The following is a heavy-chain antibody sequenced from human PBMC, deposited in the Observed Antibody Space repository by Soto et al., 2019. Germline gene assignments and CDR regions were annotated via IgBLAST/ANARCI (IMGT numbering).Heavy chain of an antibody. CDR1: GGTFSSYA. CDR3: ATTEMGNYYYGMDV. D-gene: IGHD7-27*01. Sequence: QVQLVQSGAEVKKPGSSVKVSCKASGGTFSSYAISWARQAPGQGLEWMGGIIPIFGTADYAQKLQGSVTITADESTSTAYMELSSLRSEDTAVYYWATTEMGNYYYGMDVWGQGTKVTVSS. CDR2: IIPIFGTA. V-gene: IGHV1-69*12. J-gene: IGHJ6*02.